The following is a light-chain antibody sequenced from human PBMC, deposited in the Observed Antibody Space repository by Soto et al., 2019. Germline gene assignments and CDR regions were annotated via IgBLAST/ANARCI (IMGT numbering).Light chain of an antibody. Sequence: EIVVTQSPGTLSLSPGEGATLSCRASQSVSSNYLAWYQQKPGQAPRLLIYGASNRATGIPDRFSGSGSGTEFNLTISRLEPEDVAVYYCQQYSSSPLTFGGGTKVEIK. CDR1: QSVSSNY. J-gene: IGKJ4*01. CDR2: GAS. V-gene: IGKV3-20*01. CDR3: QQYSSSPLT.